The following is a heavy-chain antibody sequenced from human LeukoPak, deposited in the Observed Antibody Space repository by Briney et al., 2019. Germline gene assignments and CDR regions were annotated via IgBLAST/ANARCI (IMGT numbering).Heavy chain of an antibody. CDR1: GFMFSSYA. D-gene: IGHD2-15*01. J-gene: IGHJ3*02. CDR2: TSGSGGST. CDR3: AKETVVVVAATPDAFDI. Sequence: GGSLRLSCAASGFMFSSYAMTWVRQAPGKGLEWVSATSGSGGSTHYADSVKGRFTISRDNSKNTLYLQMNSLKAEDTAVYYCAKETVVVVAATPDAFDIWGQGTMVTVSS. V-gene: IGHV3-23*01.